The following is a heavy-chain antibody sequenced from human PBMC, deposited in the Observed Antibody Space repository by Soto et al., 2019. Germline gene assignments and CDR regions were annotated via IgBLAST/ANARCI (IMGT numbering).Heavy chain of an antibody. J-gene: IGHJ6*02. Sequence: QVQLQESGPGLVKPSQTLSLTCTVSGGSISSGGYYWSWIRKHPGKGLEWIGYIYYSGSTYYNPSLKSRVTISVDTSKYQFSLKLSSVTAADTAVYYCARGGRRSPVMDVWGQGTTVTVSS. V-gene: IGHV4-31*03. CDR1: GGSISSGGYY. CDR2: IYYSGST. CDR3: ARGGRRSPVMDV.